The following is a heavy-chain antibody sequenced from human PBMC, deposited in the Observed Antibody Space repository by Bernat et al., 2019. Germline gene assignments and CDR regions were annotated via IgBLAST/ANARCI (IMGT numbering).Heavy chain of an antibody. Sequence: QLQLQESGPGLVKPSETLSPTCTVSGCSISSSSYYWGWIRQPPGKGLEWIGRIYYSGSTHYNPSLKSRVTISVVTSKTQFSLQLGSVPAADTAVHYCARRSYCYGLDVWGQGTTVTVSS. CDR2: IYYSGST. CDR1: GCSISSSSYY. V-gene: IGHV4-39*01. CDR3: ARRSYCYGLDV. J-gene: IGHJ6*02.